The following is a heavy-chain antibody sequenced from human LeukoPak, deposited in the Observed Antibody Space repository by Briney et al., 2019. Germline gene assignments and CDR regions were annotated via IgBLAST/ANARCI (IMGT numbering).Heavy chain of an antibody. D-gene: IGHD4-11*01. CDR3: ARRGQSNYGKNGVVWAFDI. CDR2: IYPGDSDT. J-gene: IGHJ3*02. Sequence: GESLKISCKGSGYSFTSYWIGWVRQMPGKGLEWMGIIYPGDSDTRYSPSFQGQVTISADKSISTAYLQWSSLKASDTAMYYCARRGQSNYGKNGVVWAFDIWGQGTMVTVSS. CDR1: GYSFTSYW. V-gene: IGHV5-51*01.